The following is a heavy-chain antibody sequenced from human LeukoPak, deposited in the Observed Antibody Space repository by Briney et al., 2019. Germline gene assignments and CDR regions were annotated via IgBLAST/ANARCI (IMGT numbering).Heavy chain of an antibody. Sequence: GASVKVSCKASGGTFSSYTISWVRQAPGQGLEWMGRIIPILGIANYAQKFQGRVTITADKSTSTAYMGLSSLRSEDTAVYYCARDSRGYSYGYTAYNWFDPWGQGTLVTVSS. CDR1: GGTFSSYT. D-gene: IGHD5-18*01. J-gene: IGHJ5*02. CDR2: IIPILGIA. V-gene: IGHV1-69*04. CDR3: ARDSRGYSYGYTAYNWFDP.